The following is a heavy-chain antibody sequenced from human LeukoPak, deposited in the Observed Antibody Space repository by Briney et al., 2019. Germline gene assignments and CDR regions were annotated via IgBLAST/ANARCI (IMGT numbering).Heavy chain of an antibody. CDR2: ISYDGSNK. Sequence: GGSLRLSCAASGFTFSSYAMHWVHQAPGKGLEWVAVISYDGSNKYYADSVKGRFTTSRDNSKNTLYLQMNSLRAEDTAVYYCARGGGFYDSSGYLDYWGQGTLVTVSS. CDR3: ARGGGFYDSSGYLDY. V-gene: IGHV3-30*04. CDR1: GFTFSSYA. D-gene: IGHD3-22*01. J-gene: IGHJ4*02.